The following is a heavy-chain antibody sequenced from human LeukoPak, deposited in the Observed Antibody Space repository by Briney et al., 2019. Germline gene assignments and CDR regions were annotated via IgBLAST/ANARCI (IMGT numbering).Heavy chain of an antibody. V-gene: IGHV4-39*01. CDR1: GGSISSSSYY. CDR2: IYYSGNT. J-gene: IGHJ3*01. Sequence: SETLSLTCTVSGGSISSSSYYWGWIRQPPGKGLEWIGSIYYSGNTYYNPSLKSRVTISVDTSKNQFSLKLTSVTAADTAVYYCAHFKGGSFDFWGQGIMVTVSS. CDR3: AHFKGGSFDF. D-gene: IGHD1-26*01.